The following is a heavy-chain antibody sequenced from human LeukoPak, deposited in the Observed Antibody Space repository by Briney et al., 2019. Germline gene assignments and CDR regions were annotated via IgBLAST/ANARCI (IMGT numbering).Heavy chain of an antibody. CDR3: ASSRYYYGHFDN. CDR2: ICHSGSP. Sequence: SETLSLTCSVSSFSINSGSYWAWIRQTPGKGLEWIGSICHSGSPYYNPSLKSRVTISVDTFKNQFSLQLTSLTAADTAVYYCASSRYYYGHFDNWGQGILVTVSS. V-gene: IGHV4-38-2*01. D-gene: IGHD3-10*01. CDR1: SFSINSGSY. J-gene: IGHJ4*02.